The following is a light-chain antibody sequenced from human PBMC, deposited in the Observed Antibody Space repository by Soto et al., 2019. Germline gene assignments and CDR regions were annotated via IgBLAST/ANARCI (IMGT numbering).Light chain of an antibody. Sequence: EIVMTQSPATLSVSPGERATLSCRASQSFSSNLAWYQQKPGQAPRLLIYGASTRATGIPARFSGSGSGTESTLTISSLQSEDFAVYYCQQYNNWPTWTFGQGTKV. V-gene: IGKV3-15*01. CDR3: QQYNNWPTWT. CDR1: QSFSSN. J-gene: IGKJ1*01. CDR2: GAS.